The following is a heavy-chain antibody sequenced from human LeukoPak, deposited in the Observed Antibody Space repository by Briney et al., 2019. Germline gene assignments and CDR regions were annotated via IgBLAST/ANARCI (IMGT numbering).Heavy chain of an antibody. D-gene: IGHD3-10*01. CDR3: SRHGPRGPFASGTSRVYYGLDV. J-gene: IGHJ6*04. Sequence: GGSLRLSCAASGFTFNNSAMSWVRQSPGKGLEWVSSISGSGRSTYYADSVKGRFTVSKDSSKNTLFLQTSSLRPDDTAIYYCSRHGPRGPFASGTSRVYYGLDVWGKGTTVTVSS. V-gene: IGHV3-23*01. CDR1: GFTFNNSA. CDR2: ISGSGRST.